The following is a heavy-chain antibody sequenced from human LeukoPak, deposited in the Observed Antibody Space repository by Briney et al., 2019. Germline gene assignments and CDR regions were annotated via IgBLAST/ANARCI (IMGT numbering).Heavy chain of an antibody. D-gene: IGHD3-10*01. CDR3: AKGRGGFDF. Sequence: GGSLRLSCAASGFTFSSYATSWVRQAPGKGLEWVSAISGSGGSTYYADSVKGRYTISRDNSKNTLYLQLNSLRAEDTAVNYCAKGRGGFDFWGQGTLVTVSS. CDR1: GFTFSSYA. CDR2: ISGSGGST. J-gene: IGHJ4*02. V-gene: IGHV3-23*01.